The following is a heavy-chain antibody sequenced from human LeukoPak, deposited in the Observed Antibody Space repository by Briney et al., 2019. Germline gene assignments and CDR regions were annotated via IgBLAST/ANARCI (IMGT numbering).Heavy chain of an antibody. V-gene: IGHV3-48*03. CDR2: IDFGGRII. CDR3: ARGIGLERRYFQFDY. D-gene: IGHD1-1*01. CDR1: GFTFSSYE. Sequence: PGGSLRLFCVASGFTFSSYEMNWVRQVPGKALEWVSYIDFGGRIINYADHVKGRFTISRDNAKNSVYLQMNSLRAEDTAVYYCARGIGLERRYFQFDYWGQGILVTVSS. J-gene: IGHJ4*02.